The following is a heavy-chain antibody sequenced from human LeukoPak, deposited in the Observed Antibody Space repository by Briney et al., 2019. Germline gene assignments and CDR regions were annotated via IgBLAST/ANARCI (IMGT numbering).Heavy chain of an antibody. J-gene: IGHJ3*02. D-gene: IGHD3-22*01. CDR2: IIPILGIT. V-gene: IGHV1-69*04. CDR1: XGTFSSYA. CDR3: ARPHYYDSSGYSVLDAFDI. Sequence: SVKVSCKXSXGTFSSYAISWVRQAPGQGLEWMGRIIPILGITNYAQKFQGRVTITADKSTSTAYMELSSLRSEDTAVYYCARPHYYDSSGYSVLDAFDIWGQGTMVTVSS.